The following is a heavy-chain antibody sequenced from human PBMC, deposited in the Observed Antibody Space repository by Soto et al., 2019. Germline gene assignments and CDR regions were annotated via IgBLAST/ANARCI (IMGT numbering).Heavy chain of an antibody. CDR1: GGSISSGGYY. V-gene: IGHV4-31*03. CDR2: IYYSGST. J-gene: IGHJ6*03. Sequence: TLSLTCTVSGGSISSGGYYWSWIRQHPGKGLEWIGYIYYSGSTYYNPSLKSRVTISVDTSKNQFSLKLSSVTAADTAVYYCARGVYYYYYYMDVWGKGTTVTVSS. CDR3: ARGVYYYYYYMDV.